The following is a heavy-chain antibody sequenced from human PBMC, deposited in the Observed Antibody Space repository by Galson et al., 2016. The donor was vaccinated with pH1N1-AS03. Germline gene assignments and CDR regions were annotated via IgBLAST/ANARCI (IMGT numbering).Heavy chain of an antibody. CDR1: GFTFNRHA. V-gene: IGHV3-30*18. D-gene: IGHD2/OR15-2a*01. CDR3: AKDLHFYDSYHLDY. J-gene: IGHJ4*02. CDR2: MSYDGSTK. Sequence: SLRLSCAASGFTFNRHAMHWVRQAPGKGLEWVAIMSYDGSTKYYTDSVRDRFTISRDNSKKTLYLHMSSLRAEDTAVYYCAKDLHFYDSYHLDYWGRGTLVIVSS.